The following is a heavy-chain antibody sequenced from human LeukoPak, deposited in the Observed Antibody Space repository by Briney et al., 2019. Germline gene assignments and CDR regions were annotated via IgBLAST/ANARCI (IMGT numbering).Heavy chain of an antibody. D-gene: IGHD2-8*01. CDR1: VGSISSGSYY. J-gene: IGHJ4*02. V-gene: IGHV4-61*02. CDR3: ARVHCTNGVCYRYFDY. Sequence: PSETLSLTCTVSVGSISSGSYYWSWIRQPAGKGLEWIGRIYTSGSTNYNPSLKSRVTISVDTSKNQFSLKLSSVTAADTAVYYCARVHCTNGVCYRYFDYWGQGTLVTVSS. CDR2: IYTSGST.